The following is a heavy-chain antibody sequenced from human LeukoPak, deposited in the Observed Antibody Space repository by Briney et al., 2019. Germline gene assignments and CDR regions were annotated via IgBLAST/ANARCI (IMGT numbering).Heavy chain of an antibody. CDR3: ARERYYYDSSGYYYYYYYYMDV. CDR2: IYSGGST. Sequence: GGSLRLSCAASGFTVSSNYMSWVRQAPGKGLEWVSVIYSGGSTYYADSVKGRFTISRDNSKNTLYLQMNSLRAEDTAVYYCARERYYYDSSGYYYYYYYYMDVWGKGTTVSVSS. V-gene: IGHV3-66*02. D-gene: IGHD3-22*01. CDR1: GFTVSSNY. J-gene: IGHJ6*03.